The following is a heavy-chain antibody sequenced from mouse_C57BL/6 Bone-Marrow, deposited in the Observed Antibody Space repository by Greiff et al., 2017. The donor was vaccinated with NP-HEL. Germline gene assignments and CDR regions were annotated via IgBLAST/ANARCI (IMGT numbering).Heavy chain of an antibody. CDR2: IRNKANNHAT. J-gene: IGHJ1*03. CDR1: GFTFSDAW. Sequence: DVMLVESGGGLVQPGGSMKLSCAASGFTFSDAWMDWVRQSPEKGLEWVAEIRNKANNHATYYAESVKGRFTISRDDSKSSVYLQMNSLRAEDTGIYYCTRNYGSSRYWYFDVWGTGTTVTVSS. D-gene: IGHD1-1*01. V-gene: IGHV6-6*01. CDR3: TRNYGSSRYWYFDV.